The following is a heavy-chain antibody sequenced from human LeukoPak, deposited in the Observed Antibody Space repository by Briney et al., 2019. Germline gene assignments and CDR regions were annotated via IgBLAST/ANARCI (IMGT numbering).Heavy chain of an antibody. J-gene: IGHJ4*02. Sequence: SVKVSCKASGGTFSSYAISWVRQAPGQGLEWMGGIIPIFGTANYEQKFQGRVTITADESTSTAYMELSSLRSEDTAVYYCARRGYSGYDLGHYFDYWGQGTLVTVSS. V-gene: IGHV1-69*13. CDR2: IIPIFGTA. CDR3: ARRGYSGYDLGHYFDY. CDR1: GGTFSSYA. D-gene: IGHD5-12*01.